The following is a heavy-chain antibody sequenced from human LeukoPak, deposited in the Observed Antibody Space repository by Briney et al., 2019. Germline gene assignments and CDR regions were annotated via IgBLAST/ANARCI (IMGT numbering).Heavy chain of an antibody. CDR1: VFNFRDYG. D-gene: IGHD2-2*01. J-gene: IGHJ4*02. CDR2: ISGRGASK. V-gene: IGHV3-23*01. Sequence: GSLRLSCEASVFNFRDYGMNWVRQAPGKGLEWVSGISGRGASKYYADSVKGRFTIARDNSKNTLYLQMNSLRAEDTAVYYCAKGVVVAPDVTPFDYWGQGTLVTVSS. CDR3: AKGVVVAPDVTPFDY.